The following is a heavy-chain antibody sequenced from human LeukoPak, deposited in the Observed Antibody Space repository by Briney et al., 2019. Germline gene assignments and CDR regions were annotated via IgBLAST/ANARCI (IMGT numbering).Heavy chain of an antibody. Sequence: GASVKVSCKASGNTFTSYGISWVRQAPGQGLEWMGWIRVYNGDANYAQKFKGRVTMTTDTSTNTAYMELRSLGSDDTAVYYCARGGSRVTTINILDYWGQGTLVTVSS. CDR3: ARGGSRVTTINILDY. D-gene: IGHD5-24*01. CDR1: GNTFTSYG. V-gene: IGHV1-18*01. J-gene: IGHJ4*02. CDR2: IRVYNGDA.